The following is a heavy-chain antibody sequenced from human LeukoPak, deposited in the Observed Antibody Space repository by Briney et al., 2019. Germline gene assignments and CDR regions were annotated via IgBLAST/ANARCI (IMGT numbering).Heavy chain of an antibody. V-gene: IGHV3-48*02. D-gene: IGHD3-22*01. J-gene: IGHJ4*02. Sequence: SGGSLRLSCAASGFTFSSYSMNWVRQAPGKGLEWVSYISSSSSTIYYADSVKGRFTISRDNAKNSLYLQMNSLRDEDTAVYYCARDYYDSSGYYYGGYWGQGTLVTVSS. CDR1: GFTFSSYS. CDR2: ISSSSSTI. CDR3: ARDYYDSSGYYYGGY.